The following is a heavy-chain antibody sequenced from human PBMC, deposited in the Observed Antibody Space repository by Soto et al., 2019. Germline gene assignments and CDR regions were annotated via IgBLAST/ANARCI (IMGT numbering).Heavy chain of an antibody. J-gene: IGHJ6*02. CDR1: GFRFSDYW. CDR2: INSDGSST. D-gene: IGHD6-13*01. CDR3: ARGGMYSSSWYVYYGMDV. Sequence: PGGSLRLSCAASGFRFSDYWMHWVRQAPGKGLVWVSRINSDGSSTSYAGSVRGRFTISRDNAKHTLYLQMNSLRAEDTAVYYCARGGMYSSSWYVYYGMDVWGQGTTVTVSS. V-gene: IGHV3-74*01.